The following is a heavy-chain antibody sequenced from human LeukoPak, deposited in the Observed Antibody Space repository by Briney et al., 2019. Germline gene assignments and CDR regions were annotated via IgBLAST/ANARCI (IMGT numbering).Heavy chain of an antibody. D-gene: IGHD3-10*01. CDR1: GYTFTSYY. V-gene: IGHV1-46*01. J-gene: IGHJ4*02. CDR3: ATPMVRGVVIFDY. Sequence: ASVKVSCKASGYTFTSYYMHWVRQAPGQALEWMGIINPSVGSTNYAQKLQGRVTMTEDTSTATAYMELSSLRSEDTAVYYCATPMVRGVVIFDYWGQGTLVTVSS. CDR2: INPSVGST.